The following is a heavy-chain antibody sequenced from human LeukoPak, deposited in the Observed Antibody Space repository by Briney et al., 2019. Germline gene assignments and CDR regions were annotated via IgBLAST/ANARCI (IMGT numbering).Heavy chain of an antibody. V-gene: IGHV3-7*01. CDR2: IKEDGREK. D-gene: IGHD3-10*01. CDR3: ARGGRPDY. J-gene: IGHJ4*02. Sequence: GGSVKLSCAASGFTFNSYAMCWVRQAPWKGLECVANIKEDGREKYYVDSVKGRFTISRDNAKNSLYLQMSSLRAEDTAVYYCARGGRPDYWGQGTLVTVSS. CDR1: GFTFNSYA.